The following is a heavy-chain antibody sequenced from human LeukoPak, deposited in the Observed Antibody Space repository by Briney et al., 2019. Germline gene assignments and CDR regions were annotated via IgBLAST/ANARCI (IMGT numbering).Heavy chain of an antibody. CDR3: AKLGIVGNWLDP. Sequence: GGSLRLSCAASGFTFSSYAMSWVRQAPGKGLEWVSGITDSGGSTFYADSVKGRFTISRDNSKNTLYLQMNSLRAEDTAVYYCAKLGIVGNWLDPWGQGTLVTVSS. D-gene: IGHD3-22*01. CDR2: ITDSGGST. CDR1: GFTFSSYA. J-gene: IGHJ5*02. V-gene: IGHV3-23*01.